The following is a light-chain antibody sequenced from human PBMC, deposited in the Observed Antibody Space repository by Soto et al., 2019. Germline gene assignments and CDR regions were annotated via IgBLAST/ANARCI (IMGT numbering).Light chain of an antibody. V-gene: IGKV4-1*01. CDR3: QQYYSTPWT. CDR1: QSVLYSSNNRNY. J-gene: IGKJ1*01. CDR2: WAS. Sequence: DIVMTQSPDSLAVSLGERATINCKSSQSVLYSSNNRNYLAWYQQKPGQPPKLLIYWASTRESGVPDRFSGSGSGTDFTLTISSLQAEGVAVYYCQQYYSTPWTFGQGTKVEIK.